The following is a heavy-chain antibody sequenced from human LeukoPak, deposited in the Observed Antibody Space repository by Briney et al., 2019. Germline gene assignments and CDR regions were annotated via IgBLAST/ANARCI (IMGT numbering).Heavy chain of an antibody. CDR3: ARRLPVAGRAPDY. D-gene: IGHD6-19*01. J-gene: IGHJ4*02. CDR1: GGSFSDYY. CDR2: VTHSRST. Sequence: ASETLSLTCAVYGGSFSDYYWSWIRQPPGKGLEWIGEVTHSRSTNYNPSLKSRVTISVVTSMNQFSLKLSSVTAADTAMYYCARRLPVAGRAPDYWGPGTLVTVSS. V-gene: IGHV4-34*01.